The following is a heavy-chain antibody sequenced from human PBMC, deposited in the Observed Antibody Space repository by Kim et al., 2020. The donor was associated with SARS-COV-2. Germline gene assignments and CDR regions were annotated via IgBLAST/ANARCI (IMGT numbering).Heavy chain of an antibody. Sequence: GGSLRLSCAASGFTVSSNYMSWLRQAPGKGLKWLSVIYSGDKTYYVESVKGRLTISRDNSKNTLYLQMSSLRVEDTAVYYCATNLAAAGVVWGQGTLVTV. CDR3: ATNLAAAGVV. V-gene: IGHV3-66*01. CDR2: IYSGDKT. CDR1: GFTVSSNY. D-gene: IGHD6-13*01. J-gene: IGHJ4*02.